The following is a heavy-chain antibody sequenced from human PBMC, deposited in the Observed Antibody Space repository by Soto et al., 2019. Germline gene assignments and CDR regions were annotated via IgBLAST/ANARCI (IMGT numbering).Heavy chain of an antibody. J-gene: IGHJ5*02. CDR3: AQGSSYGDYVGWFDP. D-gene: IGHD4-17*01. CDR2: IIPIFGTA. V-gene: IGHV1-69*01. CDR1: GGTSSSYA. Sequence: QVQLVQSGAEVKKPGSSLRASGKAPGGTSSSYATTWVQQALEQGLGWMGGIIPIFGTANYAQKFQGRVTITADESTSTAYMELSSLRSEDTAVYYCAQGSSYGDYVGWFDPWGQGTLVTVSS.